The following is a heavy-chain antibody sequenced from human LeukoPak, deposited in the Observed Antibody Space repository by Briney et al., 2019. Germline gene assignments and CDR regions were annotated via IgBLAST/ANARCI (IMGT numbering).Heavy chain of an antibody. Sequence: PSETLSLTCTVSGGSISSSTYYWDCIRPPQGKGLEWIGSIYYSGSTYYNPSLKSRVTISVDTSKNQFSLKLSSVTAADTAVYYCARSKRKDYSNDYWGQGTLVTVSS. V-gene: IGHV4-39*01. CDR3: ARSKRKDYSNDY. D-gene: IGHD4-11*01. CDR2: IYYSGST. CDR1: GGSISSSTYY. J-gene: IGHJ4*02.